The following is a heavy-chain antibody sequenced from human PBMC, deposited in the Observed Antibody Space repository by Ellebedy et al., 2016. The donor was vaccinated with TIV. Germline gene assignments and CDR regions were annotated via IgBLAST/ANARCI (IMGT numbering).Heavy chain of an antibody. D-gene: IGHD6-19*01. CDR1: GGTFSSYA. CDR2: IIPIFGTA. CDR3: ARAGHSAGIAVAGKFGY. J-gene: IGHJ4*02. V-gene: IGHV1-69*06. Sequence: ASVKVSCKASGGTFSSYAISWVRQAPGQGLEWMGGIIPIFGTANYAQKFQGRVTITADKSTSTAYMELSSLRSDDTAVYYCARAGHSAGIAVAGKFGYWGQGTLVTVSS.